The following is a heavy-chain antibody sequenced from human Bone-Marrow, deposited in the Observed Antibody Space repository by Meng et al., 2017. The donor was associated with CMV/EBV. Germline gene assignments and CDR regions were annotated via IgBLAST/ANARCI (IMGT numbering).Heavy chain of an antibody. CDR1: GYTFTGYY. Sequence: ASVKVSCKASGYTFTGYYMHWVRQAPGQGLEWMGWINPNSGGTKYAQKVQGRVTMTRDTSISTAYLGLSRLRSDDTAVYYCARPIPAAIYYYGMDVWGQGTTVTVSS. CDR2: INPNSGGT. D-gene: IGHD2-2*02. CDR3: ARPIPAAIYYYGMDV. J-gene: IGHJ6*02. V-gene: IGHV1-2*02.